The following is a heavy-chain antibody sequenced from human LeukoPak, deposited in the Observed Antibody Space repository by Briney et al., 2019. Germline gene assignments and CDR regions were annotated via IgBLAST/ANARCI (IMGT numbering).Heavy chain of an antibody. D-gene: IGHD6-6*01. V-gene: IGHV3-21*01. CDR1: GFAFSSYS. J-gene: IGHJ4*02. Sequence: PGGSLRLSCAASGFAFSSYSMNWVRQAPRKGLEWVSSISSSSSYIYYADSVKGRFTISRDNAKNSLYLQMNSLRAEDTAVYYCARFEYSSPCYFDYWGQGTLVTVSS. CDR2: ISSSSSYI. CDR3: ARFEYSSPCYFDY.